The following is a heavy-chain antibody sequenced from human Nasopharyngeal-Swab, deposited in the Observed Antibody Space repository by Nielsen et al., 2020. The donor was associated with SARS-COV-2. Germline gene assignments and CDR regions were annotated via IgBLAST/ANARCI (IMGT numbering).Heavy chain of an antibody. CDR2: IDPSDSYT. J-gene: IGHJ5*02. Sequence: RRMYGDSLEGVGRIDPSDSYTNYSPSFQGHVTISADKSISTAYLQWSSLKASDTAMYYCARQFRGYYDSSGPLSWFDPWGQGTLVTVSS. D-gene: IGHD3-22*01. CDR3: ARQFRGYYDSSGPLSWFDP. V-gene: IGHV5-10-1*01.